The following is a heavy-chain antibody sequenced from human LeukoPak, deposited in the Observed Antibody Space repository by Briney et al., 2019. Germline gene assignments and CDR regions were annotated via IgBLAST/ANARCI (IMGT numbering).Heavy chain of an antibody. CDR3: AKGFYSNYAFFDY. J-gene: IGHJ4*02. D-gene: IGHD4-4*01. Sequence: GGSLRLSCAASGFTFSSYAMSWVRQASGKGLEWVSAISGSGGSTYYADSVKGRFTISRDNSKNTLYLQMNSLRAEDTAVYYCAKGFYSNYAFFDYWGQGTLVTVSS. CDR2: ISGSGGST. V-gene: IGHV3-23*01. CDR1: GFTFSSYA.